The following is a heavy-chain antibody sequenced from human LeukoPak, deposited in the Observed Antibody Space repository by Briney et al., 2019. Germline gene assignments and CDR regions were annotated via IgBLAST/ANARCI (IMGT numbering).Heavy chain of an antibody. J-gene: IGHJ4*02. CDR2: ILSDGTNK. D-gene: IGHD3-10*01. V-gene: IGHV3-33*01. CDR3: ARDSPGGYLDY. CDR1: GFTFSNSA. Sequence: PGGSLRLSCAASGFTFSNSAMHWVRQAPGEGLEWVAVILSDGTNKFYADSVKGRFTISGDNSKNTLYLQINSLRVEDTAVYYCARDSPGGYLDYWGQGTLVTVAS.